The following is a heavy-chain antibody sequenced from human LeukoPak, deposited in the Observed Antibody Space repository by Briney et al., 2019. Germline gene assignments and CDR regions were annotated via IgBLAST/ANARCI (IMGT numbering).Heavy chain of an antibody. V-gene: IGHV1-2*02. CDR3: ARSAQPYYDILTGYYWGYYFDY. CDR1: GYTFTGYY. D-gene: IGHD3-9*01. CDR2: INPNSGCT. Sequence: GASVKVSCKASGYTFTGYYMHWVRQAPGQGLEWMGWINPNSGCTNYAQKFQGRVTMTRDTSISTAYMELNRLRSDDTAVYYCARSAQPYYDILTGYYWGYYFDYWGQGTLVTVSS. J-gene: IGHJ4*02.